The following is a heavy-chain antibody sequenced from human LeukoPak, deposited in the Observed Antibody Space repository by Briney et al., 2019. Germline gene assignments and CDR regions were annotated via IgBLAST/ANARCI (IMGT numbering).Heavy chain of an antibody. CDR3: AKGDRPPRPYYYYGMDV. V-gene: IGHV3-23*01. CDR1: GFTFTSQA. D-gene: IGHD3-22*01. J-gene: IGHJ6*02. Sequence: GGSLRLSCAASGFTFTSQAMTWVRQAPGKGLEWVSSISGSGGRTYYADSVKGRFTISRDNSKNTLYLQMNSLRAEDTAVYYCAKGDRPPRPYYYYGMDVWGQGTTVTVSS. CDR2: ISGSGGRT.